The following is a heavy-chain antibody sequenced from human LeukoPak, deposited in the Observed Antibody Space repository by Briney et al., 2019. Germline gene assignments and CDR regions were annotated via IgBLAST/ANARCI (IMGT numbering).Heavy chain of an antibody. V-gene: IGHV4-30-4*01. CDR1: GDSINSGDYY. D-gene: IGHD4-23*01. CDR3: ARESGVTNAFDS. J-gene: IGHJ4*02. CDR2: IYYSGST. Sequence: PSETLSLTCTASGDSINSGDYYWTWIRQPPGEDLEWIGHIYYSGSTYYNPSPKSRVSISMDTSKNQFSLNLTSVTAAGTAVYYCARESGVTNAFDSWGQGTLVTVSS.